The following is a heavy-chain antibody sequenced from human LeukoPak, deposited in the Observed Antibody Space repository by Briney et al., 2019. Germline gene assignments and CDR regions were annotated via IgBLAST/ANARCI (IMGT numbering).Heavy chain of an antibody. Sequence: ASVKVSCKASGYTFTSYYMHWVRQAPGQGLEWMGIINPSGGSTSYAQEFQGRVTMTRDTSTSTVYMELSSLRSEDTAVYYCARELYYYDPQPPAGDYYYGMDVWGQGTTVTVSS. V-gene: IGHV1-46*01. CDR3: ARELYYYDPQPPAGDYYYGMDV. CDR1: GYTFTSYY. J-gene: IGHJ6*02. CDR2: INPSGGST. D-gene: IGHD3-22*01.